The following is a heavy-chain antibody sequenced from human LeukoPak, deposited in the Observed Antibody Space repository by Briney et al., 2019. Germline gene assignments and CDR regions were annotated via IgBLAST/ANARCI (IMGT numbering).Heavy chain of an antibody. CDR3: ARDAYITILTIGDYYYMDV. J-gene: IGHJ6*03. D-gene: IGHD3-3*01. Sequence: GRSLRLSCAASGFTFSSYAMHWVRQPPGKGLEWVAVISYDGSNKYYADSVKGRFTISRDNSKNSLYLQMNSLRAEDTAVYYCARDAYITILTIGDYYYMDVWGKGTTVTVSS. CDR1: GFTFSSYA. V-gene: IGHV3-30*04. CDR2: ISYDGSNK.